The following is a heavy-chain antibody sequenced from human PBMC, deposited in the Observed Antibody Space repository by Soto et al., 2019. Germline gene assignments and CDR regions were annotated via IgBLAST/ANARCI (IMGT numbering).Heavy chain of an antibody. CDR3: ARIYYYDSSGYSDWFDP. V-gene: IGHV5-10-1*01. J-gene: IGHJ5*02. CDR1: GYSFTSYW. D-gene: IGHD3-22*01. Sequence: HGESLKISCKGSGYSFTSYWIGWVRQMPGKGLEWVGRIDPSDSYTNYSPSFQGHVTISADKSISTAYLQWSSLKASDTAMYYCARIYYYDSSGYSDWFDPWGQGTLVTVSS. CDR2: IDPSDSYT.